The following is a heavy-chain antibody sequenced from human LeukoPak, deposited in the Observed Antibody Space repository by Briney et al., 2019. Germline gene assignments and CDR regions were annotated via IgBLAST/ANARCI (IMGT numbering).Heavy chain of an antibody. CDR2: INHSGST. CDR3: ARVSAALGSRIDP. Sequence: SETLSLTCAVYGGSFNGYYWSWIRQPPGKGLEWIGEINHSGSTNYNPSLKSRVTISVDTSKNQFSLKLSSVTAADTAVYYCARVSAALGSRIDPWGQGTLVTVSS. J-gene: IGHJ5*02. CDR1: GGSFNGYY. D-gene: IGHD6-6*01. V-gene: IGHV4-34*01.